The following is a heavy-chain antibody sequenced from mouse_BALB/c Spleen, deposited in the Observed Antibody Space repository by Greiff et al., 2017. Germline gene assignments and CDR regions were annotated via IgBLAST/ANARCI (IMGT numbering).Heavy chain of an antibody. Sequence: VQVVESGPELVKPGASVRISCKASGYTFTSYYIHWVKQRPGQGLEWIGWIYPGNVNTKYNEKFKGKATLTSDKSSSTAYMELSSLTSEDSAVYYCARKDGNYPWYFDVWGAGTTVTVSS. J-gene: IGHJ1*01. CDR1: GYTFTSYY. D-gene: IGHD2-1*01. V-gene: IGHV1S56*01. CDR2: IYPGNVNT. CDR3: ARKDGNYPWYFDV.